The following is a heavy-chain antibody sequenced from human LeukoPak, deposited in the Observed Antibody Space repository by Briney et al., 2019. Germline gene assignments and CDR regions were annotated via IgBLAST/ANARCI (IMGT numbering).Heavy chain of an antibody. CDR3: ARGTGGELERGGDI. D-gene: IGHD1-1*01. CDR1: GGTFSSYT. V-gene: IGHV1-69*02. Sequence: ASVKVSCKASGGTFSSYTISWVRQAPGQGLEWMGRIIPILGIANYAQKFQGRVTITADKSTSTAYMELSSLRSEDTAVCYCARGTGGELERGGDIWGQGTMVTVSS. J-gene: IGHJ3*02. CDR2: IIPILGIA.